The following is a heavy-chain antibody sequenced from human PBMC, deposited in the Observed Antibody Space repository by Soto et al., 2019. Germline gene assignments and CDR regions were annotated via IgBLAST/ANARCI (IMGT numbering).Heavy chain of an antibody. Sequence: ASVKVSCKASGYTFTSYGISWVRQAPGQGLEWMGWISAYNGNTNYTQKLQGRVTMTTDTSTSTAYMELRSLRSDDTAVYYCARDWHCTNGVCSAFDYWGQGTLVTVSS. CDR1: GYTFTSYG. J-gene: IGHJ4*02. CDR2: ISAYNGNT. CDR3: ARDWHCTNGVCSAFDY. D-gene: IGHD2-8*01. V-gene: IGHV1-18*01.